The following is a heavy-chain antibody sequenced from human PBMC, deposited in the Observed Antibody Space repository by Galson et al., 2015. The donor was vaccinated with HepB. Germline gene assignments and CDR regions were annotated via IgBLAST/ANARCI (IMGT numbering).Heavy chain of an antibody. Sequence: SLRLSCAASGFTFNNYGMHWVRQAPGKGLEWVAVISYDGSKKYYADSVGGRFTISRDNSKNTLYLQMNSLRADDTAVYYCARCGAVNWGYANYFYYMNVWGKGTTVTVSS. CDR3: ARCGAVNWGYANYFYYMNV. CDR1: GFTFNNYG. V-gene: IGHV3-30*03. D-gene: IGHD7-27*01. J-gene: IGHJ6*03. CDR2: ISYDGSKK.